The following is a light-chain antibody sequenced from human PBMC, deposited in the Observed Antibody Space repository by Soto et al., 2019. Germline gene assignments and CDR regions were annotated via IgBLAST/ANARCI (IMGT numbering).Light chain of an antibody. J-gene: IGKJ1*01. CDR1: QTVSSRF. V-gene: IGKV3-20*01. Sequence: EIVLTQSPGTLSLSPGERATLSCRASQTVSSRFLAWYQQKPGQAPRLLIYGALSRATGIPDRFSGSGSGTEFTLTISSLQSEDFAVYYCQQYNNWPRAFGQGTKVDIK. CDR2: GAL. CDR3: QQYNNWPRA.